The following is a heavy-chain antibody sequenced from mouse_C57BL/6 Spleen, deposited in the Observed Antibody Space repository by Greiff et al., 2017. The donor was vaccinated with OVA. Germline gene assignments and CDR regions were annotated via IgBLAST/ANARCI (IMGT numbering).Heavy chain of an antibody. J-gene: IGHJ3*01. D-gene: IGHD1-2*01. CDR2: VSSGSSTI. CDR3: ATGLAWFAY. Sequence: EVKVVESGGGLVKPGGSLKLSCAASGFTFSAYGMHWVRQAPEKGLEWVAYVSSGSSTIYYADTVKGRFTISRDNAKNTLFLQMTSLRSEDTAMYYCATGLAWFAYWGQGTLVTVSA. CDR1: GFTFSAYG. V-gene: IGHV5-17*01.